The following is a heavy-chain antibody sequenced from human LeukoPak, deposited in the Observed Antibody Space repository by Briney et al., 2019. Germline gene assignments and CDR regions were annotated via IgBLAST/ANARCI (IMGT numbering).Heavy chain of an antibody. D-gene: IGHD5-24*01. Sequence: GGSLRLSCAASGFTFGSYSMNWVRQAPGKGLEWVSYISSSSSTIYYADSVKGRFTISRDNPKNLLFLQINSLRVEDTAVYYCARETPRRGETRDGYRWGQGTVVTVSS. V-gene: IGHV3-48*04. CDR1: GFTFGSYS. CDR2: ISSSSSTI. CDR3: ARETPRRGETRDGYR. J-gene: IGHJ4*02.